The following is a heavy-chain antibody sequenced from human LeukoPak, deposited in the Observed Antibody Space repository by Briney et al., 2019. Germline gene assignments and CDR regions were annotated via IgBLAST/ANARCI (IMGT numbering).Heavy chain of an antibody. CDR1: GFTFSSYG. Sequence: GRSLRLSCAASGFTFSSYGMHWVRQAPGKGLEWVAVISYDGSNKYYADSVKGRFTISRDNSKNTLYLQMNSLRAEDTAVYYCAKDPRRGYSYGYARGLFDYWGQGTLVTVSS. CDR3: AKDPRRGYSYGYARGLFDY. D-gene: IGHD5-18*01. CDR2: ISYDGSNK. V-gene: IGHV3-30*18. J-gene: IGHJ4*02.